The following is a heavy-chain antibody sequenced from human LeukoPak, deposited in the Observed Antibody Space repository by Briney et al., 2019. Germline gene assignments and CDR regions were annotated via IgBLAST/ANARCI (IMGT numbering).Heavy chain of an antibody. CDR3: ARDRRWEVPSGWFEP. V-gene: IGHV1-2*02. CDR1: GYTFTGYY. CDR2: INPKSGGT. Sequence: ASVKVSCKASGYTFTGYYMHWVRQAPGQGHEWMGWINPKSGGTNYAQKFQGRVTMTRDTSIRTAYMELSRLTSDDTAVYYCARDRRWEVPSGWFEPWSQGTLVTVSS. J-gene: IGHJ5*02. D-gene: IGHD1-26*01.